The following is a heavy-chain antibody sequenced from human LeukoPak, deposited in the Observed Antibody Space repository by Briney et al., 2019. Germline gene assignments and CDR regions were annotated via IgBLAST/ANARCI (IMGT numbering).Heavy chain of an antibody. D-gene: IGHD3-22*01. J-gene: IGHJ4*02. V-gene: IGHV4-38-2*02. CDR3: ARGNGSGYYYVPRYYFDY. Sequence: SETLSLTCTVSGYSISSGYYWGWIRQPPGKGLEWIGSIYHSGSTYYNPSLKSRVTISVDTSKNQFSLKLSSVTAADTAVYYCARGNGSGYYYVPRYYFDYWGQGTLVT. CDR2: IYHSGST. CDR1: GYSISSGYY.